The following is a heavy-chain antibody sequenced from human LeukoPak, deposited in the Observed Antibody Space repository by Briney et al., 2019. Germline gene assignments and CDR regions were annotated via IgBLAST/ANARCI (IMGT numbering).Heavy chain of an antibody. D-gene: IGHD2/OR15-2a*01. CDR3: ATGHCNTSSCYYYYMDV. V-gene: IGHV1-24*01. CDR2: FDPEDGES. J-gene: IGHJ6*03. Sequence: ASVKVSCKVSGYTLRELSMHWVRQAPAEGLQRMGVFDPEDGESIIAQKFQGRLTMTEDTSTDTAYMELSSLTSEDTAMYYCATGHCNTSSCYYYYMDVWGKGTTVTVSS. CDR1: GYTLRELS.